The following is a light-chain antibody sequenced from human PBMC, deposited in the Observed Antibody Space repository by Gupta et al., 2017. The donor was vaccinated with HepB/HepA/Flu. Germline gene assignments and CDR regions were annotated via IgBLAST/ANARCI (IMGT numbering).Light chain of an antibody. Sequence: DIQMPQSPSSLSASVGDRVTITCKASQDISNYLNWYQQKPGKAPKLLIYDASNLEQGVPSRFSGSGSGTDFTFTISSLQPEDIAIYYCQQYDNPPLTFGGGTKVEIK. V-gene: IGKV1-33*01. J-gene: IGKJ4*01. CDR1: QDISNY. CDR2: DAS. CDR3: QQYDNPPLT.